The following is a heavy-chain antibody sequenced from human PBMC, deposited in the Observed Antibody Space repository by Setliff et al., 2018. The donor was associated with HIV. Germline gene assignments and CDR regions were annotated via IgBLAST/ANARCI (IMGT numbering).Heavy chain of an antibody. V-gene: IGHV4-59*01. CDR3: ARGPRGIAVAGDAFDI. J-gene: IGHJ3*02. CDR2: IYYSGST. CDR1: GGSISSYY. D-gene: IGHD6-19*01. Sequence: SDTLSLTCTVSGGSISSYYWSWIRQPPGKGLEWIGYIYYSGSTNYNPSLKCRVTISVDTSKNQFSLKLSSVTAADTAVYYCARGPRGIAVAGDAFDIWGQGTMVTVSS.